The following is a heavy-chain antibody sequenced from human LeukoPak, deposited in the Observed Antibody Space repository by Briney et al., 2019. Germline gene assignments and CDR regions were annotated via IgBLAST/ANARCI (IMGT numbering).Heavy chain of an antibody. D-gene: IGHD1-26*01. J-gene: IGHJ4*02. V-gene: IGHV3-23*01. CDR2: ISGSGDST. CDR1: GFTFSSYA. CDR3: AKEGLVNFYYFDY. Sequence: PGGSLRLSCAASGFTFSSYAMSWVRQAPGRGLEWVSTISGSGDSTYYADSVKGRFTIFRDNSKNTLYLQMNSLRAADTAVYYCAKEGLVNFYYFDYWGQGSLVTVSS.